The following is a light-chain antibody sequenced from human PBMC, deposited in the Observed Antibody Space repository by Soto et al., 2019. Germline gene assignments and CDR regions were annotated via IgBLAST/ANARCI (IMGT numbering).Light chain of an antibody. Sequence: QSALTQPASVSGSPGQSITISCTGTSSDVGGYNYVSWYQQHPGKAPKLMIYDVSNRPSGVSNRFSGSKSGNTASLTISGLQAEDEADYYCSSYTSSSSYGFGTGNKVTVL. CDR2: DVS. V-gene: IGLV2-14*01. J-gene: IGLJ1*01. CDR3: SSYTSSSSYG. CDR1: SSDVGGYNY.